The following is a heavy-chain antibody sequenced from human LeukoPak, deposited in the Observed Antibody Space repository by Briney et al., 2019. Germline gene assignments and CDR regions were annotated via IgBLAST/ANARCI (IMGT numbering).Heavy chain of an antibody. CDR3: AKDPQGY. V-gene: IGHV3-23*01. J-gene: IGHJ4*02. Sequence: PGGSLRLSCAASGFTFRNFRMNWVRQTPGKGLEWVSAISGSGGSTYYADSVKGRFTISRDNSKDTLYLQMNSLRAEDTAVYYCAKDPQGYWGQGTLVTVSS. CDR1: GFTFRNFR. CDR2: ISGSGGST.